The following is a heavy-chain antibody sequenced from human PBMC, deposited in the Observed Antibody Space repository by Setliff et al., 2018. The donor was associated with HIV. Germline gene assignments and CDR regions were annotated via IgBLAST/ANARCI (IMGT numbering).Heavy chain of an antibody. CDR1: GYTFTTYG. J-gene: IGHJ4*02. CDR3: ARVGSYWSTFDY. CDR2: INTETGNP. V-gene: IGHV7-4-1*02. D-gene: IGHD1-26*01. Sequence: ASVKVSCKSSGYTFTTYGISWVRQAPGQGFEWMGWINTETGNPMYAQGFRGRFVFSLDTSVSTTYLQINSLKAEDTAMYYCARVGSYWSTFDYWGQGALVTVSS.